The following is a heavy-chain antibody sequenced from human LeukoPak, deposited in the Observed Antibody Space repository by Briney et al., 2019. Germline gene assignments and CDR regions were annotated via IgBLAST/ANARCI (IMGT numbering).Heavy chain of an antibody. D-gene: IGHD3-22*01. CDR1: GYTFTGYY. Sequence: ASVKVSCKASGYTFTGYYMHWVRQAPGQGLEWMGWINPNSGGTNYAQKFQGRVTMTRDTSISTAYMELSRLRSDDTAVYYCARDLPLYYYDSSGYHPFDYWGQGTLVTVSS. CDR3: ARDLPLYYYDSSGYHPFDY. CDR2: INPNSGGT. J-gene: IGHJ4*02. V-gene: IGHV1-2*02.